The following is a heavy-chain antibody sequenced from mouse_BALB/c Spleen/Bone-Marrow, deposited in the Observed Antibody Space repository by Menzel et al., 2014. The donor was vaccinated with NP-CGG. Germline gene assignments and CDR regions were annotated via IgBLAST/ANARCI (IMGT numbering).Heavy chain of an antibody. CDR3: TRGDYDWYFDV. J-gene: IGHJ1*01. V-gene: IGHV1S127*01. D-gene: IGHD2-4*01. CDR2: IDPSDSYT. Sequence: QVQLQQSGAELVKPGASVKMSCKASGYTFTSYWVHWVKQRPGQGLEWIGVIDPSDSYTSYNQKFKGKATLTADTSSSTAYMQLSSLTSEDSAVYYCTRGDYDWYFDVWGAGTTVTVSS. CDR1: GYTFTSYW.